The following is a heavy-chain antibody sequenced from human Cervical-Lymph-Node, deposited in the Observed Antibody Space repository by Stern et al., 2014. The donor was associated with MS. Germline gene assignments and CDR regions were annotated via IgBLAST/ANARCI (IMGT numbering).Heavy chain of an antibody. CDR2: IYTSGST. J-gene: IGHJ6*02. V-gene: IGHV4-61*02. CDR3: ARDCRLRYFDNYGMDV. D-gene: IGHD3-9*01. Sequence: QLQLQESGPGLVKPSQTLSLTCTVSGGSISSGSYYWSWIRQPAGKGLEWIGRIYTSGSTNYNPSLKSRVTIPVDTSKNQFSLKLSSVTAADTAVYYCARDCRLRYFDNYGMDVWGQGTTVTVSS. CDR1: GGSISSGSYY.